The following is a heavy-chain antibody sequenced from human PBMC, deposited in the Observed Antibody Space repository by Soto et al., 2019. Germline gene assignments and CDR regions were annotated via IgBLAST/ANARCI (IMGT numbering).Heavy chain of an antibody. D-gene: IGHD1-7*01. J-gene: IGHJ4*02. V-gene: IGHV3-23*01. CDR1: GFTLSSYG. CDR3: AKDRNYPRDCFYY. Sequence: GESLKISCAASGFTLSSYGMSWVRQAPGKGLGWVSAISPNGQGIYYADSVRGRFTISRDTFKNTVFLHMDSLRAEDTAVYYCAKDRNYPRDCFYYWGQGTLVTVSS. CDR2: ISPNGQGI.